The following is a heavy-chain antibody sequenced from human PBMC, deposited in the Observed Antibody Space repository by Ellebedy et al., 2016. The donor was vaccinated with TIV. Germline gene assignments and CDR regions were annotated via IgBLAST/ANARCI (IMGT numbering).Heavy chain of an antibody. CDR3: ARGGSTTVTTQEN. CDR2: ISGSGGST. CDR1: GFTFSSYS. D-gene: IGHD4-17*01. Sequence: GGSLRLSCAASGFTFSSYSMNWVRQAPGKGLEWVSAISGSGGSTYYADSVKGRFTISRDNSKNTLYLQMNSLRAEDTAVYYCARGGSTTVTTQENWGQGTLVTVSS. V-gene: IGHV3-23*01. J-gene: IGHJ4*02.